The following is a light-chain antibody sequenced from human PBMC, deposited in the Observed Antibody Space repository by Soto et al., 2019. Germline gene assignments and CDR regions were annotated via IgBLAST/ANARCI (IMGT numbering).Light chain of an antibody. V-gene: IGLV2-11*01. CDR1: SSDVGAFNY. J-gene: IGLJ1*01. Sequence: QSALTQPPSASGSPGQSVTITCTGTSSDVGAFNYVSWYQQHPGKAPQVVVYDVTKRPSGVPDRFSGSKSGNTASLTISGLQAEDEADYYCSSYAGLYSYVFGSGTKVTVL. CDR2: DVT. CDR3: SSYAGLYSYV.